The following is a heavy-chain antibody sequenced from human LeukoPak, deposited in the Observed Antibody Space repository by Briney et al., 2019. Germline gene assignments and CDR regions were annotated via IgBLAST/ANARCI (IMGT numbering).Heavy chain of an antibody. CDR1: GFTFSDYY. Sequence: GGSLRLSCAASGFTFSDYYMSWIRQAPGKGLEWVSYISSSSSYIYYADSVKGRFTISRDNAKNSLYLQMNSLRAEDTAVYYCAKVRWGSDNALDSWGQGTLVTGSS. V-gene: IGHV3-11*06. D-gene: IGHD3-16*01. CDR3: AKVRWGSDNALDS. J-gene: IGHJ4*02. CDR2: ISSSSSYI.